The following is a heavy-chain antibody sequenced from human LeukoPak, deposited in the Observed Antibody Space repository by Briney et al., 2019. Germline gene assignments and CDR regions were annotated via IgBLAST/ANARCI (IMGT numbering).Heavy chain of an antibody. V-gene: IGHV4-59*08. CDR3: ERYRIAAAGTELEWFDP. D-gene: IGHD6-13*01. CDR1: GGSISSYY. Sequence: SETLSLTCTVSGGSISSYYWSWIRQPPGKGLEWIGYIYYSGSTDYNPSLKSRVTISVDTSKNQFSLKLSSVTAADTAVYYCERYRIAAAGTELEWFDPWGQGTLVTVSS. J-gene: IGHJ5*02. CDR2: IYYSGST.